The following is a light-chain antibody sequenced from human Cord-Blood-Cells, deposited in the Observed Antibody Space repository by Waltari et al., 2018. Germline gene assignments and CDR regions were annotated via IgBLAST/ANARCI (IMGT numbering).Light chain of an antibody. CDR3: QQYGSSPFT. CDR2: DAS. CDR1: QSVSSIY. Sequence: EIVLTQSPATLSLSPGERATLSCGASQSVSSIYLAWYQQKPGLAPRLLIYDASSRATGIPDRFSGSGSGTDFTLTISRLEPEDFAVYYCQQYGSSPFTFGPGTKVDIK. V-gene: IGKV3D-20*01. J-gene: IGKJ3*01.